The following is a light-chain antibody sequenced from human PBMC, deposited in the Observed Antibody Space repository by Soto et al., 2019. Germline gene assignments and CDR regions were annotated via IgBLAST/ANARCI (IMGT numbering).Light chain of an antibody. CDR2: KAS. J-gene: IGKJ1*01. V-gene: IGKV1-5*03. CDR3: QKYNSAPWT. CDR1: QTISSW. Sequence: DIQMTQSPSTLSGSVGDRVTITCRPSQTISSWLAWYQQKPGKAPKLLIYKASTLKSGVPSRFSGSGSGTDFTLTISSLQPEDGATYCCQKYNSAPWTFGQGTKVDIK.